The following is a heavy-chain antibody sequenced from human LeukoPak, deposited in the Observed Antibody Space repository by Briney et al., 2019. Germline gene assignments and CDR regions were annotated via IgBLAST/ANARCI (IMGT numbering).Heavy chain of an antibody. V-gene: IGHV5-51*01. CDR3: ARSRSAYYYDSSGYYLDY. J-gene: IGHJ4*02. CDR2: IYPGDSDT. D-gene: IGHD3-22*01. Sequence: GESLKISCKGSGYSFTTYYIGWVRQMPEKGLEWMGIIYPGDSDTRYSLSFQGQVTISADKSINTAYLQWSSLKASDTAMYYCARSRSAYYYDSSGYYLDYWGQGTLVTVSS. CDR1: GYSFTTYY.